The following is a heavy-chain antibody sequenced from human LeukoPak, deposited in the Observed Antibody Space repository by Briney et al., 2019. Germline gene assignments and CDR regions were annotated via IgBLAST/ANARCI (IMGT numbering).Heavy chain of an antibody. V-gene: IGHV3-30*02. D-gene: IGHD3-22*01. J-gene: IGHJ4*02. CDR2: IRYDGSNK. CDR3: AKEPYYYDSSGYSPGGGNDFDY. Sequence: PGGSLRLSCTASGFSVSSNSITWVRQAPGKGLEWVAFIRYDGSNKYYADSVKGRFTISRDNSKNTLYLQMNSLRAEDTAVYYCAKEPYYYDSSGYSPGGGNDFDYWGQGTLVTVSS. CDR1: GFSVSSNS.